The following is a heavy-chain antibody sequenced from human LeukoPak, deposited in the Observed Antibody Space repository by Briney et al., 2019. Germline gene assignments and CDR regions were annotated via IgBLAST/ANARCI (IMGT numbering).Heavy chain of an antibody. CDR1: GGSISSYY. CDR3: ARVKDDSSGYWGGWYFDL. D-gene: IGHD3-22*01. CDR2: IYYSGST. J-gene: IGHJ2*01. Sequence: NPSETLSLTCTVSGGSISSYYWSWIRQPPGKGLEWIGYIYYSGSTNYNPSLKSRVTISVDTSKNQFSLKLSSVTAADTAVYYCARVKDDSSGYWGGWYFDLWGRGTLVTVSS. V-gene: IGHV4-59*01.